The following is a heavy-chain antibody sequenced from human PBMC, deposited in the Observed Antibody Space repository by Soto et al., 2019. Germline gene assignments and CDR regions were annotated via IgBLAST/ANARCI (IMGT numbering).Heavy chain of an antibody. CDR1: GFTFDDYA. CDR2: INWNSGSI. D-gene: IGHD6-13*01. CDR3: VKDESINWYSGHFRH. J-gene: IGHJ1*01. V-gene: IGHV3-9*01. Sequence: LRISCAASGFTFDDYAMHWVRQVPGKGLEWVSGINWNSGSIGYADSVKGRFAISRDNAKNSLHLQMNSLRAEDTAFYYCVKDESINWYSGHFRHWGQGTLVTVSS.